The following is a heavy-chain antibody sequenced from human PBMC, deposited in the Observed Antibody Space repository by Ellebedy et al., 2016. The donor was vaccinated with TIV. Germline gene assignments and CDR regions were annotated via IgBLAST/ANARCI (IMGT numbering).Heavy chain of an antibody. CDR1: GDSISSDHW. CDR2: IYHFGTT. Sequence: SETLSLTCSVSGDSISSDHWWNWVRQPPGKGLEWIGEIYHFGTTNNNPSLKSRVTMSVDKSKNQFSLSLSSVTAADTAVYYCARHLLHPNLRLGELSLNWYFDLWGRGTLVTVSS. D-gene: IGHD3-16*02. V-gene: IGHV4-4*02. J-gene: IGHJ2*01. CDR3: ARHLLHPNLRLGELSLNWYFDL.